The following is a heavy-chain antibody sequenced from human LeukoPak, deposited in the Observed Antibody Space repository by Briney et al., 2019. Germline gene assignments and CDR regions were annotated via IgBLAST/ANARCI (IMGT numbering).Heavy chain of an antibody. Sequence: SGTLSLTCAVSGGSLSSSNWWSWVRQPPGKGLEWIGEIYHSGSTNYNPSLKSRVTISVDTSKNQFSLKLSSVTAADTAVYYCARTTEAHSWRTRYYDYYMDVWGKGTTVTVSS. CDR2: IYHSGST. J-gene: IGHJ6*03. CDR1: GGSLSSSNW. V-gene: IGHV4-4*02. D-gene: IGHD6-13*01. CDR3: ARTTEAHSWRTRYYDYYMDV.